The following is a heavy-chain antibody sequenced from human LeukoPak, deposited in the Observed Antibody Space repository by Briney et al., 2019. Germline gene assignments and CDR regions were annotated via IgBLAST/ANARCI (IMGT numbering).Heavy chain of an antibody. CDR3: AKYDSSGYTPYDAFDI. D-gene: IGHD3-22*01. J-gene: IGHJ3*02. V-gene: IGHV3-33*06. CDR1: GFTFSSYG. Sequence: GFTFSSYGXHWVRQAPGKGLXWGAVIWYDGSNKYYADSVKGRFTISRDNSKNTLYLQMNSLRAEDTAVYYCAKYDSSGYTPYDAFDIWGQGTMVTVSS. CDR2: IWYDGSNK.